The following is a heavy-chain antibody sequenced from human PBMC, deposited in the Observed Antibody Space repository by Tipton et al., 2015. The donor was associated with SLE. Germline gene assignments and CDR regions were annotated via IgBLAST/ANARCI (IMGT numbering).Heavy chain of an antibody. CDR1: GFTFSSYS. Sequence: SLRLSCAASGFTFSSYSMNWVRQAPGKGLEWVSSISSSSSYIYYADSVKGRFTISRDNAKNSLYLQMNSLRAEDTAVYYCARAEYSAAAALYYYGMDVWGQGTTVTFSS. CDR3: ARAEYSAAAALYYYGMDV. CDR2: ISSSSSYI. J-gene: IGHJ6*02. V-gene: IGHV3-21*01. D-gene: IGHD6-13*01.